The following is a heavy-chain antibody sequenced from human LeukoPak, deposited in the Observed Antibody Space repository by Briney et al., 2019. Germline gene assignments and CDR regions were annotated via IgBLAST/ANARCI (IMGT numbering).Heavy chain of an antibody. CDR3: ARNHLGLGL. CDR1: GYTFTTYE. J-gene: IGHJ4*02. Sequence: ASVKVSCKASGYTFTTYEIIWVRQAPGQGLEWMGWINTRNGNANYAHQLQGRATMTTDTSTSTSYMELASLRFDDTAIYYCARNHLGLGLWGQGTLVTVSS. CDR2: INTRNGNA. D-gene: IGHD3-16*01. V-gene: IGHV1-18*01.